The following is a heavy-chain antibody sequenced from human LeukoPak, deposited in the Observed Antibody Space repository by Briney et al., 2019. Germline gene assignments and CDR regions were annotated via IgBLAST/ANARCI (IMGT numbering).Heavy chain of an antibody. CDR3: ARDLGSSPGYFQH. J-gene: IGHJ1*01. D-gene: IGHD1-26*01. Sequence: SVKVSCKASGGTFSSYAISWVRQAPGQGLEWMGGIIPIFGTANYAQKFQGRVTITADESTSTAYTELSSLRSEDTAVYYCARDLGSSPGYFQHWGQGTLVTVSS. CDR1: GGTFSSYA. V-gene: IGHV1-69*13. CDR2: IIPIFGTA.